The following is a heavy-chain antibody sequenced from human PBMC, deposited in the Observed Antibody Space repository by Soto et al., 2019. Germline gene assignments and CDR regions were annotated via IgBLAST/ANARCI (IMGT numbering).Heavy chain of an antibody. D-gene: IGHD3-9*01. J-gene: IGHJ6*02. Sequence: GASVKVSCKASGYTFTSYGIIWVRQAPGQGLEWMGWISAYNGNTNYARKLQGRVTMTTDTSTSTAYMELRSLRSDDTAVYYCAKDPERYFDWLLGDAYYYGMDVWGQGTTVTVSS. CDR3: AKDPERYFDWLLGDAYYYGMDV. CDR2: ISAYNGNT. V-gene: IGHV1-18*01. CDR1: GYTFTSYG.